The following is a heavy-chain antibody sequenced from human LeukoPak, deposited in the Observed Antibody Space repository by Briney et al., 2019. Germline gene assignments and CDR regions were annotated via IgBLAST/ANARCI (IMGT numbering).Heavy chain of an antibody. Sequence: PSGTLSLTCAVSVGSISSSNWWSWVRQPPGKGLEWIGEIYHSGRTNYNPSLKSRVTISVDKSKTQFTLKLSCATAADTAVYYSARAPPRMVRGVIGPWFDPWGQGTLVTVSS. V-gene: IGHV4-4*02. D-gene: IGHD3-10*01. CDR3: ARAPPRMVRGVIGPWFDP. CDR1: VGSISSSNW. CDR2: IYHSGRT. J-gene: IGHJ5*02.